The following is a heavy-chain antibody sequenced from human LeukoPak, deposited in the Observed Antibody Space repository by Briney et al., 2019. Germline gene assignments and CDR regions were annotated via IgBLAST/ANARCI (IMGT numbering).Heavy chain of an antibody. CDR3: ARHFTYYYDSSGYLRDAFDI. V-gene: IGHV4-59*08. D-gene: IGHD3-22*01. Sequence: SETLSLTCTVSGGSISGYYWSWIRQSPGEGLVWMGYIYYSGSTNYNPSLKSRVTISLDMSKNQFSLKLSSVTAADTALYYCARHFTYYYDSSGYLRDAFDIWGQGTVVTVSS. J-gene: IGHJ3*02. CDR2: IYYSGST. CDR1: GGSISGYY.